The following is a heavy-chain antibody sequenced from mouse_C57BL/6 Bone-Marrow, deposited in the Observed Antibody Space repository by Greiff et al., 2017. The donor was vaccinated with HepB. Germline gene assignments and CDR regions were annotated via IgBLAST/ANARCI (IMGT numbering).Heavy chain of an antibody. D-gene: IGHD1-1*01. CDR2: INPNNGGT. V-gene: IGHV1-26*01. J-gene: IGHJ1*03. CDR1: GYTFTDYY. CDR3: ARRHYYGSSYGWYFDV. Sequence: EVQLQQSGPELVKPGASVKISCKASGYTFTDYYMNWVKQSHGKSLEWIGDINPNNGGTSYNQKFKGKATLTVDKSSSTADMELRSLTSEDSAVYYGARRHYYGSSYGWYFDVWGTGTTVTVSS.